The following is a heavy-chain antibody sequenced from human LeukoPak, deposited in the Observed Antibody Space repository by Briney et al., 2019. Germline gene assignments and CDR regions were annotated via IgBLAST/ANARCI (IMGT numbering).Heavy chain of an antibody. J-gene: IGHJ3*02. D-gene: IGHD1-26*01. V-gene: IGHV3-21*01. CDR1: GFTFNNYC. CDR2: ISTSSSHI. Sequence: GGSLRLSCAASGFTFNNYCMNWVRQAPGKGLEWVSSISTSSSHIYYADSVNGRFTISRDNAQNSLYLQMNSLRAEDTAVYYCARVHSGATVKGAFDIWGQGTMLTVSS. CDR3: ARVHSGATVKGAFDI.